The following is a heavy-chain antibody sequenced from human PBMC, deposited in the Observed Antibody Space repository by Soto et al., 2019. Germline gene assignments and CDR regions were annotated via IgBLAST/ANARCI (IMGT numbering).Heavy chain of an antibody. CDR3: TTASTRRLPGRAAYYYAMDV. J-gene: IGHJ6*01. Sequence: PGGSRRLSCVASGFSFSSYEMHWVRQVPGRGLEWVSAIGAARDPYYLGSVKGRSSISRENAKNSVSLQLNDLRAGQSAVYYCTTASTRRLPGRAAYYYAMDVWGQRHTVLFSS. CDR2: IGAARDP. V-gene: IGHV3-13*04. D-gene: IGHD2-15*01. CDR1: GFSFSSYE.